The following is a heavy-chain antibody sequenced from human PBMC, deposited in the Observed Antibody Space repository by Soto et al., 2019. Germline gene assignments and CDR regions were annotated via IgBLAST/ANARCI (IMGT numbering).Heavy chain of an antibody. D-gene: IGHD2-21*01. CDR2: IYYSGST. V-gene: IGHV4-39*01. CDR3: ARRPNVGIAFDY. Sequence: SETLSFTCTVSGGSISSSSYYWGWIRQPPGKGLEWIGSIYYSGSTYYNPSLKSRVTISVDTSKNQFSLKLSSVTAADTAVYYCARRPNVGIAFDYWGQGTLVTVSS. CDR1: GGSISSSSYY. J-gene: IGHJ4*02.